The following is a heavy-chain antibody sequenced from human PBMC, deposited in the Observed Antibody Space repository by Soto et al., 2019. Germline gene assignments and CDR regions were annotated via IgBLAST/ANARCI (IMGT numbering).Heavy chain of an antibody. CDR3: ARRHRGGAPAYYFDW. V-gene: IGHV4-39*01. D-gene: IGHD3-16*01. CDR2: IYDGERT. J-gene: IGHJ4*02. CDR1: GVAVSSGGNF. Sequence: QLQVEESGPGLVKPSETLSLTCTVSGVAVSSGGNFWGWIRQSPGKGLEWIGSIYDGERTYYNPSFKSRVTISVDTPKNQFSLRLNSMTAADTATYYCARRHRGGAPAYYFDWWGQGTLVTVSS.